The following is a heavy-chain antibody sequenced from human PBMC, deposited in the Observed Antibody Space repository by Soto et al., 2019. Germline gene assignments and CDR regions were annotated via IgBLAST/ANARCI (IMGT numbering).Heavy chain of an antibody. CDR1: GYTFTSYG. CDR3: AYSTTQNWFDP. J-gene: IGHJ5*02. Sequence: PGESLKVSCKASGYTFTSYGISWVRQAPGQGLEWMGWISAYNGNTNYAQKLQGRVTMTTDTSTSTAYMELRSLRSDDTAVYYCAYSTTQNWFDPWGQGTLVTVSS. D-gene: IGHD4-17*01. CDR2: ISAYNGNT. V-gene: IGHV1-18*01.